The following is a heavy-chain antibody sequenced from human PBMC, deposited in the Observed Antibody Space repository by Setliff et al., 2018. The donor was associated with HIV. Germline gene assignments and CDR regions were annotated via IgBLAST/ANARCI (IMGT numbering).Heavy chain of an antibody. J-gene: IGHJ4*02. CDR3: AFSKQMATMAFDY. D-gene: IGHD5-12*01. CDR2: IYSSGST. Sequence: SETLSLTCTVSGASISSGLHYWNWIRQPAGKGLEWIGRIYSSGSTHHSPSLKSRITISVDTSKNQFSLKLSSVTAADTAVYYCAFSKQMATMAFDYWGQGALVTVSS. CDR1: GASISSGLHY. V-gene: IGHV4-61*02.